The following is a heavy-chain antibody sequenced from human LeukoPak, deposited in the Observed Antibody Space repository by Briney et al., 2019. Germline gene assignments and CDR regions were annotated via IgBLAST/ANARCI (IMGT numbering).Heavy chain of an antibody. J-gene: IGHJ4*02. CDR1: GGSISIYY. CDR2: IDTSGIT. V-gene: IGHV4-4*07. CDR3: ARVGDYALKD. D-gene: IGHD3-16*01. Sequence: SETLSHTCTVSGGSISIYYWSWIRQPAGKRLEWIGRIDTSGITNYNPSLKSRLTMSVDTSKNQFSLKLSSVTAADTAVYYCARVGDYALKDWGQGTLVTVSS.